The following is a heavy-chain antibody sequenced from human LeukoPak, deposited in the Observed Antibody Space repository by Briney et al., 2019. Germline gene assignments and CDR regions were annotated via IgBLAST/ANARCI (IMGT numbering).Heavy chain of an antibody. D-gene: IGHD3-22*01. J-gene: IGHJ3*02. CDR1: GFTFDDYA. CDR2: ISYDGSNK. V-gene: IGHV3-30*18. Sequence: GGSLRLSCAASGFTFDDYAMHWVRLAPGKGLEWVAVISYDGSNKYYADSVKGRFTISRDNSKNTLYLQMNSLRAEDTAVYYCAKDRGLNYYDSSGLDAFDIWGQGTMVTVSS. CDR3: AKDRGLNYYDSSGLDAFDI.